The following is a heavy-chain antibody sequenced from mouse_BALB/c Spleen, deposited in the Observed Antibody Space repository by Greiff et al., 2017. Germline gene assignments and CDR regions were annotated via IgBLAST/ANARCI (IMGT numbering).Heavy chain of an antibody. V-gene: IGHV14-4*02. Sequence: LVESGAELVRSGASVKLSCTASGFNIKDYYMHWVKQRPEQGLEWIGWIDPENGDTEYAPKFQGKATMTADTSSNTAYLQLSSLTSEDTAVYYCNACPSYAMDYWGQGTSVTVSS. CDR2: IDPENGDT. CDR3: NACPSYAMDY. CDR1: GFNIKDYY. J-gene: IGHJ4*01.